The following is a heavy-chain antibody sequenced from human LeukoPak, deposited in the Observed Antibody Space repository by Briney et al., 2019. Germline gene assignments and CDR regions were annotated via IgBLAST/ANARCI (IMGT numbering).Heavy chain of an antibody. CDR1: GFTFSSYW. D-gene: IGHD3-9*01. CDR2: INSDGCST. CDR3: ARLATKSYYDILTGYYYFDY. Sequence: GGSLRLSCAASGFTFSSYWMHWVRQAPGKGLVWVSRINSDGCSTSYADSVKGRFTISRDNAKNTLYLQMNSLRAEDTAVYYCARLATKSYYDILTGYYYFDYWGQGTLVTVSS. V-gene: IGHV3-74*01. J-gene: IGHJ4*02.